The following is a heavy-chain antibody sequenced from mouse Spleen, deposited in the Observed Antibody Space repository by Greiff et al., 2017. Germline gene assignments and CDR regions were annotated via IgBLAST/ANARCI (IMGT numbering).Heavy chain of an antibody. Sequence: EVKLVESGGGLVKPGGSLKLSCAASGFTFSDYGMHWVRQAPEKGLEWVAYISSGSSAIYYADTVKGRFTISRDNAKNTLFLQMTSLRSEDTAMYYCARPVYYGSSYLDYWGQGTTLTVSS. CDR3: ARPVYYGSSYLDY. V-gene: IGHV5-17*01. D-gene: IGHD1-1*01. CDR2: ISSGSSAI. J-gene: IGHJ2*01. CDR1: GFTFSDYG.